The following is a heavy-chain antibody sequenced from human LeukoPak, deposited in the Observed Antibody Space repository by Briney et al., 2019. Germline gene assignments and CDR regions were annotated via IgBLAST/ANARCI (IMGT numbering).Heavy chain of an antibody. CDR1: GGSISSYY. CDR2: ISDIGSI. Sequence: SETLSLTCTVSGGSISSYYWSWIRQPPGKGLEWIAYISDIGSINYNPSLKSRVTISVDRSKNQFSLKLSSVTAADTAVYYCARAFGVANPPYYFDYWGQGTLVTVSS. CDR3: ARAFGVANPPYYFDY. J-gene: IGHJ4*02. D-gene: IGHD3-3*01. V-gene: IGHV4-59*12.